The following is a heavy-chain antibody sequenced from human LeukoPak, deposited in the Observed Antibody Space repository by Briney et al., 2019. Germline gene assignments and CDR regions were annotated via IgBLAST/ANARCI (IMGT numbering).Heavy chain of an antibody. CDR2: FDPEDGET. Sequence: ASVKVSCKVSGYTLTELSMHWVRQAPGKGLEWMGGFDPEDGETIYAQKFQGRVTMTEDTSTDTAYMELSSLRSGDTAVYYCATAELFGVVTYFDYWGQGTLVTVSS. CDR3: ATAELFGVVTYFDY. V-gene: IGHV1-24*01. CDR1: GYTLTELS. D-gene: IGHD3-3*01. J-gene: IGHJ4*02.